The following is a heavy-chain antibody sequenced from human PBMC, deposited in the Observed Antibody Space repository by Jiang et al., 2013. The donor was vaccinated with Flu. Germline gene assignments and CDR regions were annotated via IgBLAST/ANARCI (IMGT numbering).Heavy chain of an antibody. Sequence: GAEVKKPGSSVKVSCKASGGTFTNYAISWVRQAPGQGLEWMGRVIPMLDMVNSAPKFQGRVTITADKSTSTAYMDLSSLSFEDTAVYYCAGGSLGEHCSSASCSIDYWGQGTLVTVSS. V-gene: IGHV1-69*04. CDR3: AGGSLGEHCSSASCSIDY. CDR2: VIPMLDMV. D-gene: IGHD2-2*01. J-gene: IGHJ4*02. CDR1: GGTFTNYA.